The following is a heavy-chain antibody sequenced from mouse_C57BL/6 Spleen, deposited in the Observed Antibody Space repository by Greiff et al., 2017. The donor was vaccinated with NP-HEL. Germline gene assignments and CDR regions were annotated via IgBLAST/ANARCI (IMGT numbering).Heavy chain of an antibody. V-gene: IGHV3-6*01. J-gene: IGHJ3*01. CDR1: GYSITSGYY. CDR2: ISYDGSN. Sequence: EVKLMESGPGLVKPSQSLSLTCSVTGYSITSGYYWNWIRQFPGNKLEWMGYISYDGSNNYNPSLKNRISITRDTSKNQFFLKLNSVTTEDTATYYCAGNWAYWGQGTLVTVSA. D-gene: IGHD2-1*01. CDR3: AGNWAY.